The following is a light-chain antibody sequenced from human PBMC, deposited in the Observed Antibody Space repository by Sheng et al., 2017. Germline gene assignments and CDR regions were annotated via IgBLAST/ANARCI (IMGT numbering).Light chain of an antibody. Sequence: DIQMTQSPSSVSASVGDRVTITCRASQGISTWLAWYQQRPREAPKLLIYKASSLESGVPSRFSGSGSGTEFTLTISSLQPDDFATYYCQQYNGYPWTFGQGTKV. CDR3: QQYNGYPWT. V-gene: IGKV1-5*03. J-gene: IGKJ1*01. CDR2: KAS. CDR1: QGISTW.